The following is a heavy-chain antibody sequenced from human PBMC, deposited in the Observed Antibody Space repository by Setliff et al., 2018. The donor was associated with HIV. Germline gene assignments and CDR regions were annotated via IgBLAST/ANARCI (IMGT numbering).Heavy chain of an antibody. V-gene: IGHV4-4*07. CDR2: IYASGST. Sequence: SETLSLTCAVYGGSLSGYYWNWIRQPAGKGLEWIGHIYASGSTNYNSSLKSRVTMSVDTSKNQFSLKLNSLIAADTAVYFCARESPDGLDYWGQGTLVTVSS. D-gene: IGHD2-8*01. CDR3: ARESPDGLDY. CDR1: GGSLSGYY. J-gene: IGHJ4*02.